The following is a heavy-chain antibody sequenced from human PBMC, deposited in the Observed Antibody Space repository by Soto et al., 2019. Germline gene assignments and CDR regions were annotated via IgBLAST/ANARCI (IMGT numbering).Heavy chain of an antibody. CDR1: GGSISSGGYY. V-gene: IGHV4-31*03. CDR2: IYSSGST. Sequence: QVQLQESGPGLVKPSQTLSLTCTVSGGSISSGGYYWSWIRQHPGKGLAWIGSIYSSGSTYYNPSLKSRVTISVDTSKNPFSLKLSSVTAADTAVYYCARDGVYYDSSGSNDAFDIWGQGTMVTVSS. CDR3: ARDGVYYDSSGSNDAFDI. D-gene: IGHD3-22*01. J-gene: IGHJ3*02.